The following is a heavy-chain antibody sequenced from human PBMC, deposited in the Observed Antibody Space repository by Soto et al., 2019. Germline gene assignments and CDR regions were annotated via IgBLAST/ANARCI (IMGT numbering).Heavy chain of an antibody. D-gene: IGHD2-21*01. Sequence: SETLSLTCTVSGGSISSYYCSWIRQPPGKGLEWIGYIYYSGSTNYNPSLKSRVTISVDTSKNQFSLKLSSVTAADTAVYYCARGTCGGDCSQDYWGQGTLVTVSS. V-gene: IGHV4-59*01. CDR2: IYYSGST. CDR3: ARGTCGGDCSQDY. J-gene: IGHJ4*02. CDR1: GGSISSYY.